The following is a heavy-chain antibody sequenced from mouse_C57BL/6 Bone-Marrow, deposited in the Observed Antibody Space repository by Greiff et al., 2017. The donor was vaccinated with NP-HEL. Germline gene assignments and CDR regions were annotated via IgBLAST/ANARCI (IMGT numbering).Heavy chain of an antibody. CDR3: AKNRGYSNYYAMDY. D-gene: IGHD2-5*01. V-gene: IGHV2-5*01. J-gene: IGHJ4*01. CDR1: GFSLTSYG. CDR2: IWRGGST. Sequence: VQLQQSGPGLVQPSQSLSITCTVSGFSLTSYGVHWVRQSPGKGLEWLGVIWRGGSTDYNAAFMSRLSITQDNSKSQVFFKMNSLQADDTAIYYCAKNRGYSNYYAMDYWGQGTSVTVSS.